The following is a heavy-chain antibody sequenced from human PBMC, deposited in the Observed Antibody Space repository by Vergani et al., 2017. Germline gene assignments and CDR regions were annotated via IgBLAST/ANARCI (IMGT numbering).Heavy chain of an antibody. CDR1: GFTFSSYA. D-gene: IGHD6-25*01. Sequence: EVQLLESGGGLVQPGGSLRLSCAASGFTFSSYAMSWVRQAPGKGLEWVSAISGSSSYLYYADSVKVRFTISRDKAKNSLYLQMKSLRGEDTAVYYSARDLGAKKPGYSIGPSHFDYWGVGPLVTVSS. V-gene: IGHV3-21*01. CDR2: ISGSSSYL. J-gene: IGHJ4*02. CDR3: ARDLGAKKPGYSIGPSHFDY.